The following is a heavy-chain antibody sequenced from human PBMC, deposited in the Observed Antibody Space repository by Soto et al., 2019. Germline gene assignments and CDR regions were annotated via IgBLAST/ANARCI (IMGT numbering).Heavy chain of an antibody. J-gene: IGHJ5*02. V-gene: IGHV2-5*01. CDR3: SHIRVHSGMWFDP. CDR2: IYWNGEK. Sequence: QITLKESGPTLVKPTQTLTLTCTFSGFSLTTGGLGVAWLRQPPGMALEWLADIYWNGEKNYSPSLKNRATITRDTSKSPVVLTVTNREPVDTGTYYWSHIRVHSGMWFDPWGQGILVTVSS. CDR1: GFSLTTGGLG. D-gene: IGHD3-10*01.